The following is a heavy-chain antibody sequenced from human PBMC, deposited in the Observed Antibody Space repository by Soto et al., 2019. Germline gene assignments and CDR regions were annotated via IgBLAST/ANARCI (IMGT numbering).Heavy chain of an antibody. Sequence: PGESLKISCKGSGYSFTSYWIGWVRQMPGKGLEWMGIIYPGDSDTRYSPSFQGQVTISADKSISTAYLQWSSLKASDTAMYYCARQEDIVVVPAATDYWGQGTLVTVSS. CDR1: GYSFTSYW. J-gene: IGHJ4*02. V-gene: IGHV5-51*01. CDR2: IYPGDSDT. D-gene: IGHD2-2*01. CDR3: ARQEDIVVVPAATDY.